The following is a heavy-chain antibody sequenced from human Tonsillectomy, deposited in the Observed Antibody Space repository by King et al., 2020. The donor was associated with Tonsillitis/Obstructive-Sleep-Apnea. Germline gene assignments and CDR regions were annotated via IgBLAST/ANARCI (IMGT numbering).Heavy chain of an antibody. J-gene: IGHJ6*03. D-gene: IGHD2-15*01. Sequence: VQLQQWGAGLLKPSETLSLTCAVYGGSFSGYYWSCSRQPPGKGLEWIGEINHSGSTNYNPSRKSRVTVSVDTSKSQFSLPLSSVTAADTAVYYCARNILGYCSGGKCYSGVYMDVWGKGTTVTVSS. CDR2: INHSGST. V-gene: IGHV4-34*01. CDR3: ARNILGYCSGGKCYSGVYMDV. CDR1: GGSFSGYY.